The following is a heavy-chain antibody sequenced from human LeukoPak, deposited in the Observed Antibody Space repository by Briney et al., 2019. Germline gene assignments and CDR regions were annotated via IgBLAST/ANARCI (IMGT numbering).Heavy chain of an antibody. J-gene: IGHJ3*02. CDR1: GFTFSSYS. V-gene: IGHV3-30*03. CDR2: ISYDGSNK. D-gene: IGHD1-26*01. CDR3: ARDRGGSYYGDAFDI. Sequence: GGSLRLSCAASGFTFSSYSMNWVRQAPGKGLEWVAVISYDGSNKYYADSVKGRFTISRDNSKNTLYLQMNSLRAEDTAVYYCARDRGGSYYGDAFDIWGQGTMVTVSS.